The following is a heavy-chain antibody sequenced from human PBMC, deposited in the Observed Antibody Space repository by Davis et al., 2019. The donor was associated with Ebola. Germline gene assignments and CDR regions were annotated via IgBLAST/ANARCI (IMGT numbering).Heavy chain of an antibody. Sequence: PGGSLRLSCAASGFTFSSYWMSWVRQAPGKGLEWVANIKQDGSEKYYVDSVKGRFTISRDNAKNSLYLQMNSLRDEDTAVYYCARANGIVVVPGAMPRGGWFDPWGQGTLVTVSS. CDR2: IKQDGSEK. CDR1: GFTFSSYW. V-gene: IGHV3-7*01. CDR3: ARANGIVVVPGAMPRGGWFDP. J-gene: IGHJ5*02. D-gene: IGHD2-2*01.